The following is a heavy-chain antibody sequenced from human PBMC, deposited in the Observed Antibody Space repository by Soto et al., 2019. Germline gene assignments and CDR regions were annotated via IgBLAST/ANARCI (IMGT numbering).Heavy chain of an antibody. CDR1: GGSISSGDYY. CDR2: IYYSGST. CDR3: ARVQAEYYCDSSGYYRYYYYGMDV. V-gene: IGHV4-30-4*01. Sequence: SETLSLTCTVSGGSISSGDYYWSWIRQPPGKGLEWIGYIYYSGSTYYNPSLKSRVTISVDTSKNQFSLKLSSVTAADTAVYYCARVQAEYYCDSSGYYRYYYYGMDVWGQGTTVTVSS. J-gene: IGHJ6*02. D-gene: IGHD3-22*01.